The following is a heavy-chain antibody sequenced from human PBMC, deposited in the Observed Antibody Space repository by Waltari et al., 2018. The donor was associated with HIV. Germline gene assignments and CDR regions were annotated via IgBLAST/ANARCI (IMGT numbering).Heavy chain of an antibody. J-gene: IGHJ4*02. V-gene: IGHV4-34*02. CDR2: MNYSGNT. D-gene: IGHD1-1*01. CDR1: GGSFSGSF. Sequence: VQLKQWGAGLLKPSETLSLTCAVYGGSFSGSFWSWIRQSPGEGLEWIGEMNYSGNTKYNPSLKSRVSMSVDTSLNQVSLKLSSVTAADTAVDYCASLHITTSGTEFDFWGQGTVVTVSS. CDR3: ASLHITTSGTEFDF.